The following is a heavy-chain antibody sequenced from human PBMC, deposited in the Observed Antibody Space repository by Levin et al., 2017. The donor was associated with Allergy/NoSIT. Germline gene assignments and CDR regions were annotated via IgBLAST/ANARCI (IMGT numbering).Heavy chain of an antibody. J-gene: IGHJ4*02. CDR3: VREIAEEGT. Sequence: LSLTCAASGFTFSNSAMHWVRQAPGKGLEWVGVISDDGSSEFYIDSVKGRFTISRDNSKNRLYLQMDSLRAEDTALYYCVREIAEEGTWGQGTLVMVSS. V-gene: IGHV3-30-3*01. CDR1: GFTFSNSA. CDR2: ISDDGSSE. D-gene: IGHD1-1*01.